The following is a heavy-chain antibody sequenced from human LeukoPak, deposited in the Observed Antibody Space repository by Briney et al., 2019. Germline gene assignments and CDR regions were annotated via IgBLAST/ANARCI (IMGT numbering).Heavy chain of an antibody. D-gene: IGHD1-14*01. V-gene: IGHV4-34*01. CDR3: ARVTGQINRHYYYYYYMDV. Sequence: PGGSLRLSCAASGFTFSDYYMSWIRQPPGKGLEWIGEINHSGSTNYNPSLKSRVTISVDTSKNQFSLKLSSVTAADTAVYYCARVTGQINRHYYYYYYMDVWGKGTTVTVSS. CDR2: INHSGST. CDR1: GFTFSDYY. J-gene: IGHJ6*03.